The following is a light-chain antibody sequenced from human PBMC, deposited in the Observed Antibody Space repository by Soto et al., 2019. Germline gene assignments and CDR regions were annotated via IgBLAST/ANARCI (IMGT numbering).Light chain of an antibody. Sequence: TQSPATLSVSPWYRSTMSFRASQSVSRFLAWYQQKPGQAPKLLIYNVSTRATGVPARFSGSGSGTEFTLTISSLEPEDFAIYYCQQRSNYPQAFGQGTKVDIK. J-gene: IGKJ1*01. CDR3: QQRSNYPQA. CDR2: NVS. CDR1: QSVSRF. V-gene: IGKV3-11*01.